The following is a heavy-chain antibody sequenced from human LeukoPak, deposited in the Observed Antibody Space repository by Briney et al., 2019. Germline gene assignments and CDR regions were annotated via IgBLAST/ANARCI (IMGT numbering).Heavy chain of an antibody. D-gene: IGHD3-10*01. CDR1: GCTFTSYG. V-gene: IGHV1-18*01. J-gene: IGHJ5*02. CDR3: ARDNTMVRGVIDWFDP. Sequence: ASVKVSCKASGCTFTSYGISWVRQAPGQGLEWMGWISTYNGNANYAQKFQGRVTVTTDTSTSTAYMELRSLRSDDTAVYYCARDNTMVRGVIDWFDPRGQGTLVTVSS. CDR2: ISTYNGNA.